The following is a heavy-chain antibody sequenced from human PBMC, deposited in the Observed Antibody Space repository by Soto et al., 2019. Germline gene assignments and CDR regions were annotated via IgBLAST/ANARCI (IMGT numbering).Heavy chain of an antibody. Sequence: SETLSLTCAVYGGSFSGYYWSWIRQPPGKGLEWIGEINHSGSTNYNPSLKSRVTISVDTSKNQFSLKLSSVTAADTAVYYCASAGIPRGVPAAIRGLNYYGMDVWGQGTTVTVSS. CDR3: ASAGIPRGVPAAIRGLNYYGMDV. CDR2: INHSGST. V-gene: IGHV4-34*01. CDR1: GGSFSGYY. J-gene: IGHJ6*02. D-gene: IGHD2-2*01.